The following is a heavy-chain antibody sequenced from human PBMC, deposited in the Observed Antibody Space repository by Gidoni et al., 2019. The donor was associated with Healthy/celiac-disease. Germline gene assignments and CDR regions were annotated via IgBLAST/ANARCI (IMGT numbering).Heavy chain of an antibody. D-gene: IGHD6-13*01. J-gene: IGHJ5*02. CDR3: ARDCSSDSSSWYWFDP. V-gene: IGHV4-59*01. CDR1: GGSISSYY. CDR2: IYYSGST. Sequence: QVQLQESGPGLVKPSETLSLTCTVSGGSISSYYWSWIRQPPGKGLEWIGYIYYSGSTNYNPSLKSRVTISVDTSKNQFSLKLSSVTAADTAVYYCARDCSSDSSSWYWFDPWGQGTLVTVSS.